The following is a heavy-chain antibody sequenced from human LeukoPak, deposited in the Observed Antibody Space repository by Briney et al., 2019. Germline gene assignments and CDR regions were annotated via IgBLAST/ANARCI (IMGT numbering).Heavy chain of an antibody. D-gene: IGHD6-13*01. J-gene: IGHJ4*02. Sequence: SETLSLTCTVSSASITSSPYYWSWIRQPPGKGLEWIGYIYYSGSTNYNPSLKSRVTISVDTSKNQFSLKLSSVTAADTAVYYCARSGIAAAGTDPDYWGQGTLVTVSS. CDR2: IYYSGST. CDR1: SASITSSPYY. V-gene: IGHV4-61*01. CDR3: ARSGIAAAGTDPDY.